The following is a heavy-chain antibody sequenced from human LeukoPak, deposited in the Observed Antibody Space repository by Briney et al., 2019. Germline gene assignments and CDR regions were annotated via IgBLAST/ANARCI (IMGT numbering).Heavy chain of an antibody. CDR3: ARDSDYSYFDY. CDR2: IYRGGSI. V-gene: IGHV3-66*01. Sequence: GGSLRLSCAASGFTVSDNFMSWVRQAPGKGLEWVSVIYRGGSIYYADSVTGRFTISRDRSKNTLYLQMNSLRAEDTAVYYCARDSDYSYFDYWGQGTLVTVSS. CDR1: GFTVSDNF. D-gene: IGHD2-21*01. J-gene: IGHJ4*02.